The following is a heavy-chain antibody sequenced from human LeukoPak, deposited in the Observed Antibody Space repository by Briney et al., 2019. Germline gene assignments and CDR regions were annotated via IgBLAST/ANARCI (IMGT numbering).Heavy chain of an antibody. D-gene: IGHD6-13*01. Sequence: ASVKVSCKASGYTFTGFHMHWVRQAPGQGLEWMGWINPNSGGTNYAQKFQGRVTMTRDTSISTAYMELSRLRSDDTAVYYCARDIAAAGTFWFDPWGQGTLVTVSS. CDR3: ARDIAAAGTFWFDP. J-gene: IGHJ5*02. CDR2: INPNSGGT. V-gene: IGHV1-2*02. CDR1: GYTFTGFH.